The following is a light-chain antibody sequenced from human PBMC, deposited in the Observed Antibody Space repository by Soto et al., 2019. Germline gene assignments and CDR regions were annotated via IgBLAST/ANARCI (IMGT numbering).Light chain of an antibody. Sequence: NQLTHARSSLYESLPDRVTIXSRASQAISSALAWYQQKPGKPPKLLIYDASTLQSGVPSRFSGTASGTDFTLTINSLQPEDFATYYCQQFNNWPVTFGPGTKVDI. V-gene: IGKV1D-13*01. J-gene: IGKJ3*01. CDR2: DAS. CDR1: QAISSA. CDR3: QQFNNWPVT.